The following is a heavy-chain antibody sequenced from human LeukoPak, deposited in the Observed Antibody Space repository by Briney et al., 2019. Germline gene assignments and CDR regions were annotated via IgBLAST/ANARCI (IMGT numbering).Heavy chain of an antibody. Sequence: GESLKISCKGSGYSFTSYWIGWVRQMPGKGLGLTGIIYPGDSDTRYNPPFQGQATTSADKSISTAYLQWSSLKASDTAMYYCARTQRTYDAFDIWGQGTMVTVSS. CDR3: ARTQRTYDAFDI. CDR1: GYSFTSYW. V-gene: IGHV5-51*01. CDR2: IYPGDSDT. J-gene: IGHJ3*02.